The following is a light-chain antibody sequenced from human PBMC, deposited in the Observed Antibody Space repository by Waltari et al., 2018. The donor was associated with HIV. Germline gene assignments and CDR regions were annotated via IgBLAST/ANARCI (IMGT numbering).Light chain of an antibody. V-gene: IGLV6-57*03. Sequence: NFMLTPPHSVSESPEKTVTISCTRPSGSIASNYVQWFHQRPGKAPTTILYEDYQRPSGVPDRFSGTLEESSNSASLTIAGVKTEDEADYYCQSFDTNNHWVFGG. CDR1: SGSIASNY. CDR3: QSFDTNNHWV. J-gene: IGLJ3*02. CDR2: EDY.